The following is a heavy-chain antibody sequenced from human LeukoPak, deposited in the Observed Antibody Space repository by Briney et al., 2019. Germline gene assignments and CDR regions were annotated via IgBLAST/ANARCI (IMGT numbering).Heavy chain of an antibody. CDR2: IYYSGST. CDR1: GGSISSYY. D-gene: IGHD3-22*01. CDR3: ARVSSAWAYYFDY. V-gene: IGHV4-59*01. Sequence: SETLSLTCTVSGGSISSYYWSWIRQPPGKGLEWVWYIYYSGSTNYNPSLKSRVTISVDTSKNQFSLKLSSVTAADTAVYYCARVSSAWAYYFDYWGQGTLVTVSS. J-gene: IGHJ4*02.